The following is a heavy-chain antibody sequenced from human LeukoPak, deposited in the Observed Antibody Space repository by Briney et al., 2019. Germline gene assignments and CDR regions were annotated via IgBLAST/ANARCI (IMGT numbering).Heavy chain of an antibody. J-gene: IGHJ5*02. CDR3: ARDYCSSTSCYMYNWFDP. D-gene: IGHD2-2*02. CDR1: GYTFTSYG. CDR2: ISAYNGNT. V-gene: IGHV1-18*01. Sequence: ASVKVSCKASGYTFTSYGISWVRQAPGQGLEWMGWISAYNGNTDYAQKLQGRVTMTTDTPTSTAYMELRSLRSDDTAAYYCARDYCSSTSCYMYNWFDPWGQGTLVTVSS.